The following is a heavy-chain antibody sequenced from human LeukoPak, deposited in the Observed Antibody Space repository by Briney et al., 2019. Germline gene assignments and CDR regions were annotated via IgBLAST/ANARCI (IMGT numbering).Heavy chain of an antibody. J-gene: IGHJ3*02. D-gene: IGHD3-10*01. V-gene: IGHV1-2*02. CDR1: GYTFTGYY. CDR2: INPNSGGT. Sequence: ASVKVSCKASGYTFTGYYMHWVRQAPGQGLEWMGWINPNSGGTNYAQKFQGRVTMTRDTSISTAYMELSRLRSDDTAVYYCASYYYGSGSYDDHPYQHGILVGAFDIWGQGTMVTVSS. CDR3: ASYYYGSGSYDDHPYQHGILVGAFDI.